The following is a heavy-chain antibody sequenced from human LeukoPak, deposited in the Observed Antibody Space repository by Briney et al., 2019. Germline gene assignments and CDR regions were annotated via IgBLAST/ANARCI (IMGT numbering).Heavy chain of an antibody. V-gene: IGHV3-48*03. J-gene: IGHJ1*01. Sequence: GGSLRLSCEASEFTVSSYEMNWVRQAPGKGLEWVSSTSSSGNSRYTDSVKGRFTISRDNAKNSLDLQMNSLRAEDTAVYYCARVNPSNSGFHAYWGQGTLVTVSS. CDR3: ARVNPSNSGFHAY. CDR1: EFTVSSYE. CDR2: TSSSGNSR. D-gene: IGHD1-26*01.